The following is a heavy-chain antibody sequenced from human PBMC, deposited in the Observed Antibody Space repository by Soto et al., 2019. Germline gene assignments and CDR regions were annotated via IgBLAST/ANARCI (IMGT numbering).Heavy chain of an antibody. D-gene: IGHD6-19*01. V-gene: IGHV4-39*01. CDR2: IYYSGST. Sequence: QLQLQESGPGLVKPSETLSLTCTVSGGSISSSSYYWGWIRQPPGKGLEWIGSIYYSGSTYYNPSLKSQVTISDDTSKNQFSRKLSSVTAADTAAYDCARHVAGYRGGLDYLGQGTLVTVSS. J-gene: IGHJ4*02. CDR3: ARHVAGYRGGLDY. CDR1: GGSISSSSYY.